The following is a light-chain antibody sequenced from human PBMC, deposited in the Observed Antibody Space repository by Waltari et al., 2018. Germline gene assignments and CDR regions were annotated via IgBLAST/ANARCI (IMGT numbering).Light chain of an antibody. Sequence: QSVLTQPPSASGTPGQRVTISCSGSSSNIGPYYVYWYQQFPGTAPKLLIYRNKQRPSGVPDRFSGSKSGTSASLAIGGLRSEDEADYYCATWDDSLTAWVFGGGTKVTVL. CDR1: SSNIGPYY. CDR3: ATWDDSLTAWV. V-gene: IGLV1-47*01. J-gene: IGLJ3*02. CDR2: RNK.